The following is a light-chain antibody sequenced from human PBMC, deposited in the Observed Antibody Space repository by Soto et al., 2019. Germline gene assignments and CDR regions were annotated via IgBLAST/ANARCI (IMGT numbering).Light chain of an antibody. V-gene: IGKV3-15*01. CDR2: EAS. CDR3: QQRTTWPPGIT. CDR1: QRLVGN. Sequence: EIGMTQSPGTLSVSPGGRAILSCRASQRLVGNLAWFQHKPGQAPRLLLYEASTRATGVPARFSGSGSGTDFTLTISSLQSEDFAVYYCQQRTTWPPGITFGQGTRLEIK. J-gene: IGKJ5*01.